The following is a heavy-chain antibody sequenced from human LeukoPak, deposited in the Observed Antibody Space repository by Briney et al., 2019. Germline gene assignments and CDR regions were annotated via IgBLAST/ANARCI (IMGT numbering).Heavy chain of an antibody. CDR1: GFTFSSYS. CDR3: ASNMGWRWLQPDY. D-gene: IGHD5-12*01. CDR2: ISSSSSTI. V-gene: IGHV3-48*01. J-gene: IGHJ4*02. Sequence: GGSLRLSCAASGFTFSSYSMNWVRQAQGKGLEWVSYISSSSSTIYYADSVKGRFTISRDNAKNSLYLQMNSLRAEDTAVYYCASNMGWRWLQPDYWGQGTLVTVSS.